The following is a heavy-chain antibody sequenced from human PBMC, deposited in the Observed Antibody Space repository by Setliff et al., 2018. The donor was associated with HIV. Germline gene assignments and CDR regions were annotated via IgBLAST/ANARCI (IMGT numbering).Heavy chain of an antibody. CDR1: GYTFTSYY. D-gene: IGHD2-2*01. CDR3: AREEGARTAPKQNFDP. V-gene: IGHV1-46*01. CDR2: INPSGGST. Sequence: GASVKVSCKASGYTFTSYYIYWVRQAPGQGLEWMGRINPSGGSTSYAQKFQGRVTMTRDTSTSTVYMELSSLRSEDTAMYYCAREEGARTAPKQNFDPWGQGALVTVSS. J-gene: IGHJ5*02.